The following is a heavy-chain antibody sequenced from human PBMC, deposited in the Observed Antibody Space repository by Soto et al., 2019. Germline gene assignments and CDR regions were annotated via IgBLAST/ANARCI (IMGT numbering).Heavy chain of an antibody. Sequence: EVQLVESGGGLVQPGGSLRLSCAASGFTFSSYSMNWVRQAPGKGLEWVSYISSSSSTIYYADSVKGRFTISRDNAKNSLYMQMNSLRDEDTAVYYCAREAADDYLNWFDPWGQGTLVTVAS. CDR1: GFTFSSYS. CDR3: AREAADDYLNWFDP. V-gene: IGHV3-48*02. CDR2: ISSSSSTI. D-gene: IGHD4-17*01. J-gene: IGHJ5*02.